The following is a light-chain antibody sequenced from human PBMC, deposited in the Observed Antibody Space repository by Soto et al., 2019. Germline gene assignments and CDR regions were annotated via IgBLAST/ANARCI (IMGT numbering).Light chain of an antibody. CDR1: SSNIGSNY. J-gene: IGLJ1*01. V-gene: IGLV1-47*01. CDR2: NSK. Sequence: QSVLTQTPSASGTPGQRVTISCSGGSSNIGSNYVSWFQQLPGTAPQLLIYNSKQLPSGVAERFSGSKSGTSASLAITGLRSEDDADYFCAAWDDSLSGYVFGTGTKLTVL. CDR3: AAWDDSLSGYV.